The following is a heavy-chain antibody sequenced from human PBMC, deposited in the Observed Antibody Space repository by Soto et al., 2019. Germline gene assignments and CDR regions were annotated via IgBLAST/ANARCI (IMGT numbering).Heavy chain of an antibody. Sequence: PGGSLILSCASSGFTFSIYAMSWVRQAPGKGLEWVSAISGSGGSTYYADSVKGRFTISRDNSKNTLYLQMNSLRAEDTAVYYCAKASIAAAGYPDYYYGMDVWGQGTTVTVSS. CDR3: AKASIAAAGYPDYYYGMDV. CDR1: GFTFSIYA. CDR2: ISGSGGST. D-gene: IGHD6-13*01. J-gene: IGHJ6*01. V-gene: IGHV3-23*01.